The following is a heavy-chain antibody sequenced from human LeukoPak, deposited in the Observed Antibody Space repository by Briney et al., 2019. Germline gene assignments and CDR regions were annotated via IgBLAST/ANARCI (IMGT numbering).Heavy chain of an antibody. J-gene: IGHJ5*02. CDR3: AKDKSSGRPLNWFDP. CDR1: GFIFSSDA. V-gene: IGHV3-23*01. CDR2: VSGSGGST. D-gene: IGHD3-22*01. Sequence: GGSLRLSCVASGFIFSSDAMNWVRLAPGKGLEWVSSVSGSGGSTYYADSVKGRFTISRDNSKNTLYLQMNSLRAEDTAVYYCAKDKSSGRPLNWFDPWGQGTLVTVSS.